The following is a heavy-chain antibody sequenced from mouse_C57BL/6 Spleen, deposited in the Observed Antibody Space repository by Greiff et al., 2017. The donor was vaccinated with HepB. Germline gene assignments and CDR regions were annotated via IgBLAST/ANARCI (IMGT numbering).Heavy chain of an antibody. D-gene: IGHD1-1*01. CDR2: ISDGGSYT. CDR3: ARRGFYYGSSPYFDY. J-gene: IGHJ2*01. V-gene: IGHV5-4*03. Sequence: EVKVVESGGGLVKPGGSLKLSCAASGFTFSSYAMSWVRQTPEKRLEWVATISDGGSYTYYPDNVKGRFTISRDNAKNNLYLQMSHLKSEDTAMYYWARRGFYYGSSPYFDYWGQGTTLTVSS. CDR1: GFTFSSYA.